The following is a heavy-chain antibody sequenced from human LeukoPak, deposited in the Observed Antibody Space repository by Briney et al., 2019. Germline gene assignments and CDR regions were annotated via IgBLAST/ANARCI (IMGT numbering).Heavy chain of an antibody. CDR2: ISGSGGST. D-gene: IGHD3-16*01. CDR1: GFTFSSYG. J-gene: IGHJ4*02. Sequence: GGSLRLSCAASGFTFSSYGMNWVRQAPGKGLEWVSAISGSGGSTFYADSVKGRFTISRDNSKNTLYPQMNSLRAEDTAVYYCARDWMGAADYWGQGTLVTVSS. V-gene: IGHV3-23*01. CDR3: ARDWMGAADY.